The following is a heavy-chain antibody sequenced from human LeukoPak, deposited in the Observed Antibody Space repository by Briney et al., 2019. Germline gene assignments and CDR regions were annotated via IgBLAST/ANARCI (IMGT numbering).Heavy chain of an antibody. CDR2: ISGSAGST. D-gene: IGHD2/OR15-2a*01. J-gene: IGHJ4*02. CDR3: AKAHFVHFLDF. Sequence: GGSLRLSCAASGFTFSTYAMSWVRQAPGKGLEWVSGISGSAGSTHYGDSVMGRLTISRDNSKNTLYLQMNSLRADDTAVYYCAKAHFVHFLDFWGQGSLVTVSS. V-gene: IGHV3-23*01. CDR1: GFTFSTYA.